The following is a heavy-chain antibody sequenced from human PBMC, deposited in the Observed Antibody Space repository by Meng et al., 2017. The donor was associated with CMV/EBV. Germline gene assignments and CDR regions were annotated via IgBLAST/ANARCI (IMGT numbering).Heavy chain of an antibody. CDR1: GGSFSGSY. J-gene: IGHJ5*02. V-gene: IGHV4-34*01. Sequence: SQTPSLTCAVYGGSFSGSYWSWIRQPPGKGLEWIGEINHSGSTNYNPSLKSRVTISVDTSKNQFSLKLSSVTAADTAVYYCARGGRIVVVPAAISRTRNNWFDPWGQGTLVTVSS. CDR3: ARGGRIVVVPAAISRTRNNWFDP. D-gene: IGHD2-2*02. CDR2: INHSGST.